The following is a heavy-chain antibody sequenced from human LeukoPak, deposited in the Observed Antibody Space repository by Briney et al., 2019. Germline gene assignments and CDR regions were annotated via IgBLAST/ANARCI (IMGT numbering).Heavy chain of an antibody. Sequence: AVKVSCKASGGTFSTYAISWVRQAPGQGLEWMGRIIPILAIANYAQKFQGRVTITADRSTSTAYMELSSLRSEDTAVYYCARDRETMTTTGGIDYWGQGTLVTVSS. V-gene: IGHV1-69*04. J-gene: IGHJ4*02. CDR2: IIPILAIA. CDR3: ARDRETMTTTGGIDY. CDR1: GGTFSTYA. D-gene: IGHD4-17*01.